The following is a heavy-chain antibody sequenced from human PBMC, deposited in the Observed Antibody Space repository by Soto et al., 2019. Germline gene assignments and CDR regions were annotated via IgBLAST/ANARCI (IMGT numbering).Heavy chain of an antibody. CDR1: GYTFTSYD. Sequence: ASVKVSCKASGYTFTSYDINWVRQATGQGLEWMGWMNPNSGNTGYAQKFQGRVTMTRNTSISTAYMELSSLRSEDTAVYYCGRVALLSHYDFWSGYSARAESLVDWFDPWGQGTLVTVSS. CDR2: MNPNSGNT. J-gene: IGHJ5*02. V-gene: IGHV1-8*01. CDR3: GRVALLSHYDFWSGYSARAESLVDWFDP. D-gene: IGHD3-3*01.